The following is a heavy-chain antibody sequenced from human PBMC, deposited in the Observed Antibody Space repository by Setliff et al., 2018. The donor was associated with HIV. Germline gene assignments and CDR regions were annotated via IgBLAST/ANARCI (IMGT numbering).Heavy chain of an antibody. D-gene: IGHD6-13*01. Sequence: LSLTCTVSGGSISSSGYYWGWIRQPPGRGLEWIGTIYYSGSTYYNPSLESRVTISVDTSKNQFSLKLSSVTAADTAVYYCAGFPLSSSWYFYWGQGTLVTVSS. V-gene: IGHV4-39*01. CDR2: IYYSGST. CDR3: AGFPLSSSWYFY. J-gene: IGHJ4*02. CDR1: GGSISSSGYY.